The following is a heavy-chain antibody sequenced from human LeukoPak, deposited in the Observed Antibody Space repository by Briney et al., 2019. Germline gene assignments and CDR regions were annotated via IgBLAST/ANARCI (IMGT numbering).Heavy chain of an antibody. CDR2: IKRDGSEK. J-gene: IGHJ4*02. V-gene: IGHV3-7*01. CDR1: GFTFSNNW. Sequence: GGSLRLSCAASGFTFSNNWMSWVRQAPGKGLEWAANIKRDGSEKYYVDSVKGRFTISRDNTKNSLYLQMNSLRADDTAIYYCARDDFSGSYCDWGQGTLVTVSS. CDR3: ARDDFSGSYCD. D-gene: IGHD1-26*01.